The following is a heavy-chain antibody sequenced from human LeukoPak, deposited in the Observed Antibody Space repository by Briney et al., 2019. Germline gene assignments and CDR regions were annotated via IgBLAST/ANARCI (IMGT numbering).Heavy chain of an antibody. D-gene: IGHD2-2*01. CDR1: GGSISSYY. J-gene: IGHJ5*02. CDR2: IYTSGST. CDR3: ARGCSSTSCRGFDP. V-gene: IGHV4-4*07. Sequence: PSETLSLTCTGSGGSISSYYWSWIRQPAGKGLEWIGRIYTSGSTNYNPSLKIRVTISVDKSKNQFSLKLSSVTAADTAVYYCARGCSSTSCRGFDPWGQGTLVTVSS.